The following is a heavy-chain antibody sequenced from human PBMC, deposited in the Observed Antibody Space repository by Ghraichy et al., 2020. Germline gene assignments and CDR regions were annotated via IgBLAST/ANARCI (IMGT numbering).Heavy chain of an antibody. CDR2: FDSDIVK. CDR1: GFSLSASGVG. CDR3: VRNTWAAAMY. J-gene: IGHJ4*02. V-gene: IGHV2-5*02. D-gene: IGHD7-27*01. Sequence: SGPTLVKPTQTLTLTCTFSGFSLSASGVGVGWVRQPPGKAPEWLALFDSDIVKRYSPSLKSRLTITGDTSKDQVVLKMTNMDPVDTATYYCVRNTWAAAMYWGQGALVTVSS.